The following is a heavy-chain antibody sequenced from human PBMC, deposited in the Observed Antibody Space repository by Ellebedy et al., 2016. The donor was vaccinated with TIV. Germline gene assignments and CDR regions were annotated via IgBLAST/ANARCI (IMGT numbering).Heavy chain of an antibody. Sequence: PGGSLRLSCAASGFTFSDRHVDWVRQAPGRGLEWVGRSRSKVKSFTTEYAASVKGRFTISRDESRNSLYLEMNSLKTEDTAVYYCASMVPQSTTRDYWGQGTLVTVSS. J-gene: IGHJ4*02. V-gene: IGHV3-72*01. CDR2: SRSKVKSFTT. CDR3: ASMVPQSTTRDY. CDR1: GFTFSDRH. D-gene: IGHD4-17*01.